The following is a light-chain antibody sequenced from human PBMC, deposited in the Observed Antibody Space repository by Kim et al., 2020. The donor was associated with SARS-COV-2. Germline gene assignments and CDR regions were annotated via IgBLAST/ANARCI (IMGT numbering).Light chain of an antibody. Sequence: IPLTQSPSSLSASVGDRVTITCRASQDITNYLAWYQQKPGKAPKLLIYTASTLQTGVPSRFSGSGSGTDFTLTISSLQPEDFATYYCQQLNSYPWTFGQGTKVDIK. CDR2: TAS. V-gene: IGKV1-9*01. CDR3: QQLNSYPWT. J-gene: IGKJ1*01. CDR1: QDITNY.